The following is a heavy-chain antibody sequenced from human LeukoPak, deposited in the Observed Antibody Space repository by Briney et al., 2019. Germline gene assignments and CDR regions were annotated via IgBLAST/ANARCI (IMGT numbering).Heavy chain of an antibody. V-gene: IGHV4-39*01. CDR3: ARTPPNYYGSGSYYQD. D-gene: IGHD3-10*01. CDR1: GGSISSSSYY. CDR2: IYYSGST. J-gene: IGHJ4*02. Sequence: SETLSLTCTLSGGSISSSSYYWGWIRQPPGKGLEWIGSIYYSGSTYYNPSLKSRVTISVDTSKNQFSLKLSSVTAADTAVYYCARTPPNYYGSGSYYQDWGQGTLVTVSS.